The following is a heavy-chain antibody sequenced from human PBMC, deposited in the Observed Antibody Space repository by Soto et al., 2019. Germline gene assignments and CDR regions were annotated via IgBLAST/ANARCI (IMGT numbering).Heavy chain of an antibody. D-gene: IGHD3-9*01. CDR1: GYTFTSYA. V-gene: IGHV1-3*01. J-gene: IGHJ6*02. Sequence: GASVKVSCKASGYTFTSYAMHWVLQPPGQRLEWMGWINAGNGNTKYSQKFQGRVTITRDTSASTAYMELSSLRSEDTAVYYCARDHMRYFDWMPRYYYGMDVWGQGTTVTVSS. CDR2: INAGNGNT. CDR3: ARDHMRYFDWMPRYYYGMDV.